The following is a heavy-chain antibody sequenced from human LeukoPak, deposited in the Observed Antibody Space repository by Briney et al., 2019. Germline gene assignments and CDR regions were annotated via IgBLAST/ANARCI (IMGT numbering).Heavy chain of an antibody. J-gene: IGHJ4*02. CDR1: GGSISSSSYY. CDR3: ARRAYSSGYYYFDY. CDR2: IYYSGNT. D-gene: IGHD3-22*01. Sequence: KPSETLSLTCTVSGGSISSSSYYWGWIRQPPGKGLEWIGSIYYSGNTYYNPSLKSRVTVSVDTSKNQFSLKLSSVTAADTAVYYCARRAYSSGYYYFDYWGQGTLVTVSS. V-gene: IGHV4-39*07.